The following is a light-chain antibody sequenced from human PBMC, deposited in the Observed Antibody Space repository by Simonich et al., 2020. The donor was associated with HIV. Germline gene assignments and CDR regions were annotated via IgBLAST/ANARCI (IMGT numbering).Light chain of an antibody. V-gene: IGKV4-1*01. CDR2: WAS. CDR3: QQYGSSPLT. J-gene: IGKJ4*01. Sequence: DIVMTQSPDSLAVSLGERATIDCKSSQSLLYSSNNKNYLAWYQQKPGQPPKLLIYWASPRESGVPDRFSGSGSGTDFTLTISRLETEDFAVYYCQQYGSSPLTFGGGTKVEIK. CDR1: QSLLYSSNNKNY.